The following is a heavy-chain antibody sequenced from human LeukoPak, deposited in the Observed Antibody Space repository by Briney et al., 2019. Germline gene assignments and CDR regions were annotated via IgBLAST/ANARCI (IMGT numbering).Heavy chain of an antibody. CDR3: ASGGWVTMHAFHI. V-gene: IGHV3-48*03. J-gene: IGHJ3*02. CDR1: GFTFSSYE. CDR2: ISSSGSTI. D-gene: IGHD3-10*01. Sequence: GGSLRLSCAASGFTFSSYEMNWVRQAPGKGLEWVSYISSSGSTIYYADSVKGRFTISRDNAKNSLYLQMNSLRAEDTAVYYCASGGWVTMHAFHIWGQGTMVTVSS.